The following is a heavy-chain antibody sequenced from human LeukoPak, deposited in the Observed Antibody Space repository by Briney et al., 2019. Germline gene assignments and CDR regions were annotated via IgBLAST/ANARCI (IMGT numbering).Heavy chain of an antibody. J-gene: IGHJ4*02. D-gene: IGHD4-23*01. CDR2: IFHSGSA. CDR1: GYSISSGYY. CDR3: ARDRSDYGGNNPSFDY. Sequence: KSSETLSLTCTVSGYSISSGYYWGWIRQPPGKGLEWIGSIFHSGSAYYNPSLKSRVTISVDTSKNQFSLKLSSVTAADTAVYYCARDRSDYGGNNPSFDYWGQGTLVTVSS. V-gene: IGHV4-38-2*02.